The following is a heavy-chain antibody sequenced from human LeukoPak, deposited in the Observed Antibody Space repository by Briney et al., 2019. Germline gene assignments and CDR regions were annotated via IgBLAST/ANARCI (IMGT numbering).Heavy chain of an antibody. Sequence: SETLSLTCTVSGGSISSYYWSWIRQPAEKGLEWIGRIYTSGSTNYNPSLKSRVTMSVDTSKNQFSLKLSSVTAADTAAYYCARSYYDSTKYYYYGMDVWGQGTTVTVSS. CDR1: GGSISSYY. J-gene: IGHJ6*02. V-gene: IGHV4-4*07. D-gene: IGHD3-22*01. CDR3: ARSYYDSTKYYYYGMDV. CDR2: IYTSGST.